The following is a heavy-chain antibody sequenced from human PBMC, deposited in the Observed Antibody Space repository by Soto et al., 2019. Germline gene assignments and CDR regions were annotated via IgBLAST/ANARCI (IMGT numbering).Heavy chain of an antibody. CDR2: IYYSGST. CDR3: ARVVPHYDILTGHPLYYYYYMDV. D-gene: IGHD3-9*01. CDR1: GGSISSYY. V-gene: IGHV4-59*01. Sequence: ETLSLTCTVSGGSISSYYWSWIRQPPGKGLEWIGYIYYSGSTNYNPSLKSRVTISVDTSKNQFSLKLSSVTAADTAVYYCARVVPHYDILTGHPLYYYYYMDVWGKGTTVTVSS. J-gene: IGHJ6*03.